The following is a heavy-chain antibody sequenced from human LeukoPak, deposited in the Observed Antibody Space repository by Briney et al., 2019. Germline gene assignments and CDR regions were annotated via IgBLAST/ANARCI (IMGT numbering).Heavy chain of an antibody. CDR1: GFTFSSYW. CDR3: ARGGGLDV. V-gene: IGHV3-7*03. J-gene: IGHJ6*02. CDR2: INHNGNVN. Sequence: GGSLILSCAASGFTFSSYWMNWARQAPGKGLEWVASINHNGNVNYYVDSVKGRFTISRDNAKNSLYLQMSNLRAEDTAVYFCARGGGLDVWGQGATVTVSS. D-gene: IGHD3-16*01.